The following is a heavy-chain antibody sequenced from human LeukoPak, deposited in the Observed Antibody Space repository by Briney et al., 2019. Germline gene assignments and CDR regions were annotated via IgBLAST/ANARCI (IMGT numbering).Heavy chain of an antibody. CDR2: IRYDGTNK. CDR3: AKDHSRSGYDKGLLDY. V-gene: IGHV3-30*02. CDR1: GFTFSSYA. Sequence: GGSLRLSCAASGFTFSSYAMHWVRQAPGKGLAWVAFIRYDGTNKYYADSVKGRFTISRDNSKNTLYLQMSSLGAEDTAVYFCAKDHSRSGYDKGLLDYWGQGTLVTVSS. D-gene: IGHD5-12*01. J-gene: IGHJ4*02.